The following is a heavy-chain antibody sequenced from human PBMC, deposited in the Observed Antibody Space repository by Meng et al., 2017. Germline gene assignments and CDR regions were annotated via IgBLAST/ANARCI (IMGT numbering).Heavy chain of an antibody. CDR3: ANPAKVGQWHDY. D-gene: IGHD6-19*01. Sequence: EVQLVESGGGLVQAGGSLRLSCAASGFTFSSYWMHWVRQAPGKGLVWVSAISGSGGSTYYADSVKGRFTISRDNSKNTLYLQMNSLRAEDTAVYYCANPAKVGQWHDYWGQGTLVTVSS. CDR1: GFTFSSYW. V-gene: IGHV3-23*04. CDR2: ISGSGGST. J-gene: IGHJ4*02.